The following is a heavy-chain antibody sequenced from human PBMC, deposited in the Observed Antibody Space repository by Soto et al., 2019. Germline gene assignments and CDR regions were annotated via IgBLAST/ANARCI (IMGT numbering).Heavy chain of an antibody. J-gene: IGHJ5*02. V-gene: IGHV4-34*01. CDR1: GVSPSSYY. CDR3: ASGPGSGWYWFDP. CDR2: INHSGTT. D-gene: IGHD6-19*01. Sequence: ETLSPTCAVYGVSPSSYYRTWMRQPPGKGVEWIGEINHSGTTYYNPSLSSRVIISVDTSKNRFSLKFTSVSAADTAFYYCASGPGSGWYWFDPWGQGSLVTVSS.